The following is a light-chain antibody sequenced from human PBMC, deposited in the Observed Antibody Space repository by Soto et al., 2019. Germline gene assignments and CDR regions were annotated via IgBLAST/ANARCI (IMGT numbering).Light chain of an antibody. CDR2: AAS. CDR1: QGISTY. V-gene: IGKV1-27*01. J-gene: IGKJ1*01. Sequence: DIQMTQSPSSLSASVGDRVTISCRASQGISTYLAWVQQKPGKVPTLLIYAASTLQSEVPSRFRGSGSGTDFILTSSSLQPEDVATYCCQNYASAPQSCGQGTKVEIK. CDR3: QNYASAPQS.